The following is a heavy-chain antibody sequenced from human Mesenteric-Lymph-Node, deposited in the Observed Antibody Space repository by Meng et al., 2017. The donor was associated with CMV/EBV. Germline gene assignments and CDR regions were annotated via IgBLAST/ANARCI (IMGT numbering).Heavy chain of an antibody. D-gene: IGHD3-16*01. CDR3: TAITFVEKYYGMDV. J-gene: IGHJ6*02. CDR2: VKSGADGGST. Sequence: GGSLRLSCAVSGGSISSYYWSWIRQPPGKGLEWVARVKSGADGGSTDYAAPVKGRFRISRDDSRNTLYLQMNSLKTEDTAFYYCTAITFVEKYYGMDVWGQGTTVTVSS. V-gene: IGHV3-15*01. CDR1: GGSISSYY.